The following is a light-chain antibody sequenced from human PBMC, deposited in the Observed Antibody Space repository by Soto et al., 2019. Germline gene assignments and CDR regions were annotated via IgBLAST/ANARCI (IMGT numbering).Light chain of an antibody. CDR3: QQHNSFSIT. V-gene: IGKV1-5*03. CDR1: ESIRTW. CDR2: KAS. J-gene: IGKJ5*01. Sequence: DIQMTQSPSTLSASIGDRVTITCRASESIRTWLAWYQHKPGKAPKFLIYKASSLESGVPSRFSGSGSGTEFTLTINSLQADDFATYYCQQHNSFSITFGQGTRLEIK.